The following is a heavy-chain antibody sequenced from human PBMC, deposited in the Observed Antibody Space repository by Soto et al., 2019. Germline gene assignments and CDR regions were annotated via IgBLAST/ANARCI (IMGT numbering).Heavy chain of an antibody. V-gene: IGHV4-59*01. CDR2: IFKTGST. D-gene: IGHD3-10*01. CDR3: ARAGYGSGRPTTY. Sequence: PSETLSLTCTVSGDSISSYCWSWIRQPPGKGLEWIGYIFKTGSTNYNPSLKSRLTISVDTSKNQFSLKLSSMTAADTAVYYCARAGYGSGRPTTYWGQGILVT. CDR1: GDSISSYC. J-gene: IGHJ4*02.